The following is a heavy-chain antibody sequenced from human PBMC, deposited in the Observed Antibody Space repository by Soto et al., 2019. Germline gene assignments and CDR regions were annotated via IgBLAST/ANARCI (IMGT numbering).Heavy chain of an antibody. CDR3: ARGQSLDI. CDR1: GYTFGSFW. CDR2: IRMDGAEK. Sequence: SGGSLRLSCATSGYTFGSFWMSWVRRAPGKGLEWVAIIRMDGAEKHYVDSVKGRFTISRDNAQSSLYLEMSSLRDEDTAVYYCARGQSLDIWGQGTMVTVSS. V-gene: IGHV3-7*03. J-gene: IGHJ3*02.